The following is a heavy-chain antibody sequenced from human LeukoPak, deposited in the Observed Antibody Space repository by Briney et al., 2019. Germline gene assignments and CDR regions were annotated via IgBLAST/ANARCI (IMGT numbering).Heavy chain of an antibody. CDR1: GFTLSSYS. CDR2: ISSRSSTI. V-gene: IGHV3-48*02. J-gene: IGHJ4*02. D-gene: IGHD4-17*01. CDR3: ARETYAPFDY. Sequence: GGSLRLSCAASGFTLSSYSMNWVRLAPGKGLEWVSYISSRSSTIYYADSVKGRFTISRDNAKNSLYLQMNSLRDEDTAVYYCARETYAPFDYWGQGALVTVSS.